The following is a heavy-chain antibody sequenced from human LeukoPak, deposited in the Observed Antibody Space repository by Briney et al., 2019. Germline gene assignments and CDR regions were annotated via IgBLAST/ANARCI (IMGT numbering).Heavy chain of an antibody. CDR2: INHSGST. V-gene: IGHV4-34*01. D-gene: IGHD2-2*01. CDR1: GGSFSGYY. CDR3: ARLVYQLLTNWFDP. J-gene: IGHJ5*02. Sequence: SETLSLTCAVYGGSFSGYYWSWIRQPPGKGLEWIGEINHSGSTNYNPSLKSRVTILVDTSKNQFSLKLSSVTAADTAVYYCARLVYQLLTNWFDPWGQGTLVTVSS.